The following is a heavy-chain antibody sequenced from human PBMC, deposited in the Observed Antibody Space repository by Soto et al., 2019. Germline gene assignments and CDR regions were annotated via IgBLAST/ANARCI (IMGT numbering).Heavy chain of an antibody. V-gene: IGHV4-4*07. CDR1: GGSIRSNY. CDR2: IYTSGTT. D-gene: IGHD1-26*01. Sequence: SETLSLTCNVSGGSIRSNYWSWIRQPAGKALEWIGRIYTSGTTNYNPSLKSRATMLIDTSKNQFSLILSSVTAADTGAYYCAREGASGFGMDVWGQGTTVTVSS. CDR3: AREGASGFGMDV. J-gene: IGHJ6*02.